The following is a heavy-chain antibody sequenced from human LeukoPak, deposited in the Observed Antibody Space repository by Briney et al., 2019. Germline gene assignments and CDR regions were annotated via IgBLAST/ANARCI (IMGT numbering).Heavy chain of an antibody. D-gene: IGHD2-2*01. CDR1: GYTFTSYG. J-gene: IGHJ4*02. V-gene: IGHV1-18*01. CDR2: ISAYNGNT. CDR3: ARDVGEYCSSTNCYASHY. Sequence: ASVRVSCKASGYTFTSYGISWVRQAPGQGLEWMGWISAYNGNTNYAQKFQGGVTMTRDTSITTAYMELSSLRSDDTAVYYCARDVGEYCSSTNCYASHYWGQGTLVTVSS.